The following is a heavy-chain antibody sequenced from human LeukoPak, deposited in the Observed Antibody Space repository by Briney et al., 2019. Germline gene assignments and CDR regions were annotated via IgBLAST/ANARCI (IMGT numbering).Heavy chain of an antibody. J-gene: IGHJ6*03. D-gene: IGHD2-2*01. CDR2: INHSGST. CDR3: ARASGYCSSTSCYAYYYYYMDV. Sequence: SETLSLTCAVYGGSFSGYYWSWIRQPPGKGLEWIGEINHSGSTNYNPSLKSRVTISVDTSKNQFSLKLSSVTAADTAVYYCARASGYCSSTSCYAYYYYYMDVWGKGTTLTVSS. V-gene: IGHV4-34*01. CDR1: GGSFSGYY.